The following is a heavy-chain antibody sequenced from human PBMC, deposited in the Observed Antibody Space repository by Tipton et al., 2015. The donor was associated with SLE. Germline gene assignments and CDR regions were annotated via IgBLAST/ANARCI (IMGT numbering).Heavy chain of an antibody. Sequence: QVQLVQSGAEVKKPGASVKVSCKASGYTFTGYYMHWVRQAPGQGLEWMGWINPNSGGTNYAQKFQGRVTMTRDTSISTAYMERSRLRSDDTAVYYGARGETGPYYDFWSGHTGDWFDPWGQGTLVTVSS. J-gene: IGHJ5*02. V-gene: IGHV1-2*02. CDR3: ARGETGPYYDFWSGHTGDWFDP. CDR2: INPNSGGT. CDR1: GYTFTGYY. D-gene: IGHD3-3*01.